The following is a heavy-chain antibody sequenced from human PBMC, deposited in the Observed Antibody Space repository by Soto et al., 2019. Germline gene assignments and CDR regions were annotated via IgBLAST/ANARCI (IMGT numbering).Heavy chain of an antibody. CDR3: ARGINYYDSSGDSWFDP. Sequence: PSETLSLTCTVSGCSINSGYYSWTWIRQPPGKGLEWIGYIYHTGTTYYNMSLKSRVTISVDRSKNQFSLKLSSVTAADTAVYYCARGINYYDSSGDSWFDPWGQGTLVTVSS. J-gene: IGHJ5*02. V-gene: IGHV4-30-2*01. CDR2: IYHTGTT. CDR1: GCSINSGYYS. D-gene: IGHD3-22*01.